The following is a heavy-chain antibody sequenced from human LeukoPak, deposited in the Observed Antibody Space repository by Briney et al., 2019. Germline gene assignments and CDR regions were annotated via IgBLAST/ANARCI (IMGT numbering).Heavy chain of an antibody. Sequence: GGSLRLSCAASGFTFSSYEMNWVRQAPGKGLEWVSYISSSGSTIYYADSVKGRFTISRGNAKNSLYLQMNSLRAEDTAVYYCASELPNDSSGYSDYWGQGTLVTVSS. V-gene: IGHV3-48*03. CDR3: ASELPNDSSGYSDY. D-gene: IGHD3-22*01. J-gene: IGHJ4*02. CDR2: ISSSGSTI. CDR1: GFTFSSYE.